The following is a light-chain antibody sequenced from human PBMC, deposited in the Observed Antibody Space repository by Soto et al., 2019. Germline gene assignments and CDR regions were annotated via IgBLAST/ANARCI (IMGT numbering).Light chain of an antibody. V-gene: IGLV1-40*01. CDR2: GIF. CDR1: SSNIGAGYD. Sequence: QLVLTQPPSVSGAPGQRVTIFCTGSSSNIGAGYDVHWYQQLPGAAPTLLIFGIFNRPSGVSERFSGSRSGASASLVIAGLQAEDEADYFCQSYDNSLSGSEVFGTGTKVTVL. J-gene: IGLJ1*01. CDR3: QSYDNSLSGSEV.